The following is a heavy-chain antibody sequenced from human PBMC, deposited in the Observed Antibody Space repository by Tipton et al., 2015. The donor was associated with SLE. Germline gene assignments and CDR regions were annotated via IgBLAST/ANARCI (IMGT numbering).Heavy chain of an antibody. D-gene: IGHD3-3*02. Sequence: QLVQSGAEVKKPGESLRISCKGSGYSFTSYWISWVRQMPGKGLEWMGRIDPSDSYTNYSPSFQGHVTISADKSISTAYLQWSSLKASDTAMYYCARLSFLEWLLGSDAFDIWGQGTMVTVSS. CDR1: GYSFTSYW. CDR2: IDPSDSYT. J-gene: IGHJ3*02. CDR3: ARLSFLEWLLGSDAFDI. V-gene: IGHV5-10-1*01.